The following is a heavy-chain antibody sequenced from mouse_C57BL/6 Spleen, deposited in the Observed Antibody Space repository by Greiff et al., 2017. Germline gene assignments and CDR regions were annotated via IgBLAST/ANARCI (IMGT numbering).Heavy chain of an antibody. V-gene: IGHV1-82*01. D-gene: IGHD1-2*01. Sequence: VQLQQSGPELVKPGASVKISCKASGYAFSSSWMNWVKQRPGKGLEWIGRIYPGDGDTNYNGKFKGKATLTADKSSSTAYMQLSSLTSEDSAVYFCARRRNGYGGYAMDYWGQGTSVTVSS. CDR3: ARRRNGYGGYAMDY. CDR2: IYPGDGDT. CDR1: GYAFSSSW. J-gene: IGHJ4*01.